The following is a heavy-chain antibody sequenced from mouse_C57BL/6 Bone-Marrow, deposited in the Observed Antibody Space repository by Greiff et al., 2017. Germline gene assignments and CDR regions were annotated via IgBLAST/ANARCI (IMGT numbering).Heavy chain of an antibody. CDR2: IDPENGDT. CDR1: GFNINDDY. CDR3: TNSNYVFDY. Sequence: EVKLVESGAELVRPGASVKLSCTASGFNINDDYMHWVKQRPEQGLEWIGWIDPENGDTEYASKFQGKATITADTSSNTAYLQLSSLTSEDTAVYYCTNSNYVFDYWGQGTTLTVSS. J-gene: IGHJ2*01. D-gene: IGHD2-5*01. V-gene: IGHV14-4*01.